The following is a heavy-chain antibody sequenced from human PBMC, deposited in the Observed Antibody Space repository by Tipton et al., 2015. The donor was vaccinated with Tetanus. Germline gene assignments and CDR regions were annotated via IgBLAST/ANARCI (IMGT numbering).Heavy chain of an antibody. CDR2: ISSTSSYI. D-gene: IGHD6-25*01. CDR3: ASGSTLDY. Sequence: SLRLSCAVSGFIFSNYRMNWVRQAPGKGLEWISSISSTSSYIYYADSLKGRFTISRDNAKNSLYLQMDSLRAEDAAVYYCASGSTLDYWGQGALVTVSS. V-gene: IGHV3-21*01. J-gene: IGHJ4*02. CDR1: GFIFSNYR.